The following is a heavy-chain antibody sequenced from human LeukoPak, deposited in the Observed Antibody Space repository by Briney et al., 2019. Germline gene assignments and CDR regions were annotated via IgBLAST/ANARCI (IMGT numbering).Heavy chain of an antibody. CDR1: GGTFSSYA. V-gene: IGHV1-69*13. CDR3: SRHHCSSTSCYIDY. CDR2: IIPIFGTA. D-gene: IGHD2-2*02. Sequence: GASVKVSCKASGGTFSSYAISWVRQAPGQGLEWMGGIIPIFGTANYAQKFQGRVTITADESTSTAYMELSSLRSEDTAVYYCSRHHCSSTSCYIDYWGQGTLVTVSS. J-gene: IGHJ4*02.